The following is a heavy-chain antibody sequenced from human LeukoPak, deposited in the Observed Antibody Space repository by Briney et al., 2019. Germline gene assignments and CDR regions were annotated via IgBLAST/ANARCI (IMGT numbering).Heavy chain of an antibody. Sequence: PSETLSLTCTASSGSISSTSYYWGWIRQPPGRGLEWIGGIIYSGNTYYNPSLKSRVTISVDTTKNQFSLRLSSVTAADAALYYCARDRSRTGYDSDFDFWGQGTLVTVSS. CDR1: SGSISSTSYY. J-gene: IGHJ4*02. CDR3: ARDRSRTGYDSDFDF. D-gene: IGHD5-12*01. V-gene: IGHV4-39*07. CDR2: IIYSGNT.